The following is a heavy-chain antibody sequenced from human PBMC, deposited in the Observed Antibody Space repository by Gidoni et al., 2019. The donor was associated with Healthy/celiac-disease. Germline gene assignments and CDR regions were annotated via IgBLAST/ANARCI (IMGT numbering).Heavy chain of an antibody. CDR2: ISYDGSNK. CDR1: GFTCSSYA. J-gene: IGHJ3*02. D-gene: IGHD1-26*01. Sequence: QVQLVESGGGVVQPGRSLRPSWAAAGFTCSSYAMHWVRQAPGKELEWVAVISYDGSNKCYADSLKGRFTISRDNSKNTLYLQMNSLGAEDTAVYYCAREEAYSGSFGDIWGQGTMVTVSS. V-gene: IGHV3-30-3*01. CDR3: AREEAYSGSFGDI.